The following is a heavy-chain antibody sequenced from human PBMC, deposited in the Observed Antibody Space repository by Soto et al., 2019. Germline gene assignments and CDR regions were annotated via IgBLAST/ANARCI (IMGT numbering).Heavy chain of an antibody. V-gene: IGHV3-7*04. Sequence: EVQLVESGGGLVQPGGSLRLSCAASGFTFSSYWMSWVRQAPGKGLEWVANIKQDGSEKYYVDSVKGRFTISRDNAKNSLYLQMNSLIAEDTAVYYCARAAYDFWSGYYQEVFDYWGQGTLVTVSS. CDR1: GFTFSSYW. D-gene: IGHD3-3*01. J-gene: IGHJ4*02. CDR2: IKQDGSEK. CDR3: ARAAYDFWSGYYQEVFDY.